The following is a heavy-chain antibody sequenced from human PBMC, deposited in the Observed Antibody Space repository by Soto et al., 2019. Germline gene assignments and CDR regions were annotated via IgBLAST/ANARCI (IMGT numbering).Heavy chain of an antibody. CDR2: INPSGGST. CDR1: GYTFTSYY. D-gene: IGHD6-19*01. Sequence: RASVKVSCKASGYTFTSYYMHWVRQAPGQGLEWMGIINPSGGSTSYAQKFQGRVTMTRDTSTSTVYMELSSLRSEDAAVYYCASPNPMYSSGWYGPGRGYYYGMDVWGQGTTVTVSS. CDR3: ASPNPMYSSGWYGPGRGYYYGMDV. V-gene: IGHV1-46*01. J-gene: IGHJ6*02.